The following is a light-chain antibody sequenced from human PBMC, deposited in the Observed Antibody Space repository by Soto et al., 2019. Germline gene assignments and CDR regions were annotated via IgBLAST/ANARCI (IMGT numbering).Light chain of an antibody. CDR1: QSVSSSY. CDR3: QQYGSSPWT. V-gene: IGKV3-20*01. CDR2: GAS. J-gene: IGKJ5*01. Sequence: LSCSSSQSVSSSYLAWYQQKPGQAPRLLIYGASSRATGIPDRFSGSGSGTDFTLTISRLEPEDFAVYYCQQYGSSPWTFGQGTRLEIK.